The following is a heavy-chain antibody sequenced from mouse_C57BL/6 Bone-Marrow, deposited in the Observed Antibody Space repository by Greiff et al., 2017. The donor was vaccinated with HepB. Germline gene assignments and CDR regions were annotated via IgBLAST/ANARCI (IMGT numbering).Heavy chain of an antibody. V-gene: IGHV1-50*01. Sequence: VQLQQPGAELVKPGASVKLSCKASGYTFTSYWIQWVKQRPGQGLEWIGEIDPSDSYTNYNQKFKGKATLTVDTSSSTAYMQLSSLTSEDSAVYDCARALITTVVATRDAMDYWGQGTSVTVSS. CDR1: GYTFTSYW. CDR2: IDPSDSYT. CDR3: ARALITTVVATRDAMDY. D-gene: IGHD1-1*01. J-gene: IGHJ4*01.